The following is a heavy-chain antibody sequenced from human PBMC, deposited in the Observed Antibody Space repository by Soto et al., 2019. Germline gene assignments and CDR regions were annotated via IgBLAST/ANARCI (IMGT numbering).Heavy chain of an antibody. D-gene: IGHD2-15*01. CDR3: AREANVAQSDAFDI. CDR1: GGTFSSYA. CDR2: IIPIFGTA. J-gene: IGHJ3*02. Sequence: QVQLVQSGAEVKKPGSSVKVSCKASGGTFSSYAISWVRQAPGQGLEWMGGIIPIFGTANYAQTFQGRVTITADESTSTAYMALSSLRSEDTAVYYCAREANVAQSDAFDIWGQGTMVTGSS. V-gene: IGHV1-69*01.